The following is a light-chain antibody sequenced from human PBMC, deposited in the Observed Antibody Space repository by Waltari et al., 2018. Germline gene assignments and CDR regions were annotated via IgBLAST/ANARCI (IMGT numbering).Light chain of an antibody. V-gene: IGKV4-1*01. CDR2: WTS. CDR1: RSNNKNY. CDR3: QQYYTTPHT. Sequence: RSNNKNYLAWYQHKPGQPPKLLIYWTSTRESGVPDRFSGSGSGTDFTLTISSLQAEDVAVYYCQQYYTTPHTFGQGTKLEIK. J-gene: IGKJ2*01.